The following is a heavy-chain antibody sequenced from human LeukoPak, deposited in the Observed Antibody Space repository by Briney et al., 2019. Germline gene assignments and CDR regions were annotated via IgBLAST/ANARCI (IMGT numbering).Heavy chain of an antibody. Sequence: SETLSLTCTFSGGSMTNHYWSWIRQSPGKGLEWIAYIHYTGDTSYNPSLTSRASVSLDTSKNQLSLKLTSVTAADTAVYYCARSSSWYGWFDPWGQGTLVTVSS. CDR2: IHYTGDT. CDR3: ARSSSWYGWFDP. D-gene: IGHD6-13*01. V-gene: IGHV4-59*11. J-gene: IGHJ5*02. CDR1: GGSMTNHY.